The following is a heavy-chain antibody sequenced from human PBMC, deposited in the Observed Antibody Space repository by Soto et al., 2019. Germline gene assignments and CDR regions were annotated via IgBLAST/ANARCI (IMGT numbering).Heavy chain of an antibody. Sequence: EVQLVESGGGLVQPGGSLRLSCAASGFTVSSNYMSWVRQAPGKGLEWVSVIYSGGSTYYADSVKGRFTISRDNSKNTLYLQMNSLRAEDTAVYYCARMDDILTGYYLFAYWGQGTLVTVSS. D-gene: IGHD3-9*01. V-gene: IGHV3-66*01. CDR1: GFTVSSNY. J-gene: IGHJ4*02. CDR2: IYSGGST. CDR3: ARMDDILTGYYLFAY.